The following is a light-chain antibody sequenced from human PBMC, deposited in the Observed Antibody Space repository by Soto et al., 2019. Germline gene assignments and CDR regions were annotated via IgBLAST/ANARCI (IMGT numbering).Light chain of an antibody. V-gene: IGKV3-20*01. CDR1: QSVTSGN. CDR3: QQYGTSPYT. Sequence: EIVLTQSPGTLSLSPGERTTLSCRASQSVTSGNIAWYQQRPGQAPRLLIYGASSRATGVPDRFSVSGSGTDFTLTISRLEPEDFAVYYGQQYGTSPYTFGQGTKLEIK. J-gene: IGKJ2*01. CDR2: GAS.